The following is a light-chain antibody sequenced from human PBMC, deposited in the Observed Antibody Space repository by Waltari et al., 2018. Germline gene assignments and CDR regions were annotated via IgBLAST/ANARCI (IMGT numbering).Light chain of an antibody. CDR1: QSISKY. Sequence: EIVLTQSPGTLSLSPGERATLSCRASQSISKYLVWYQQKPGQAHRLLIYEASIRATGIPDRFSGSGSGTDFSLIISRLEPEDFAVYYCQKYEALPATFGQGTKVEIK. J-gene: IGKJ1*01. CDR2: EAS. CDR3: QKYEALPAT. V-gene: IGKV3-20*01.